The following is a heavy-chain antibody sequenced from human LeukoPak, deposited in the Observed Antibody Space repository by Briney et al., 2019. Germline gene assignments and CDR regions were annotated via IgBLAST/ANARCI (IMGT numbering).Heavy chain of an antibody. V-gene: IGHV4-59*01. D-gene: IGHD3-3*01. Sequence: SETLSLTCTVSGGSISIYYWSWIRQPPGKGLEWIGYIYYSGSTNYNPSLKSRVTISVDTSKNQFSLKLSSVTAADTAVYYCTRDLEDAFDIWGQGTMVTVSS. CDR1: GGSISIYY. CDR2: IYYSGST. CDR3: TRDLEDAFDI. J-gene: IGHJ3*02.